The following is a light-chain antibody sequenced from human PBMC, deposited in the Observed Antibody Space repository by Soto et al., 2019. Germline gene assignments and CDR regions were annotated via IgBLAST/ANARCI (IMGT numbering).Light chain of an antibody. Sequence: QSPGSVAWWERERAAVSWISSQSVSSSYLAWYQQKPGQAPRLLIYGASSRATGIPDRFSGSGSGTDFPLTISVLEPEDFPAYYRQESPLTPKTFGQGTKVDIK. J-gene: IGKJ1*01. CDR3: QESPLTPKT. CDR1: QSVSSSY. V-gene: IGKV3-20*01. CDR2: GAS.